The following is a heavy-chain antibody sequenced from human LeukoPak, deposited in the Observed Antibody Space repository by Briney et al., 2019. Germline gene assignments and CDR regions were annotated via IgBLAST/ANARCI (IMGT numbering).Heavy chain of an antibody. CDR2: IYYSGST. CDR1: GGSISSSSYY. D-gene: IGHD3-16*01. V-gene: IGHV4-39*01. J-gene: IGHJ3*02. Sequence: PSETLSLTCTVSGGSISSSSYYWGWIRQPPGKGLEWIGSIYYSGSTYYTPSLKSRVTISVDTSKNQFPLKLSSVTAADTAVYYCARRVRGIYRSDAFDIWGQGTMVTVSS. CDR3: ARRVRGIYRSDAFDI.